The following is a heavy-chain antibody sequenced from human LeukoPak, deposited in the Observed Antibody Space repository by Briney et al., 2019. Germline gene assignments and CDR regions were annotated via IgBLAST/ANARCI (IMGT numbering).Heavy chain of an antibody. J-gene: IGHJ4*02. CDR3: ARHGYNFYYFDY. V-gene: IGHV4-39*01. Sequence: SETLSLTCTVSGGSISSSSYYWGWIRQPPGKGLEWIGSIYYSGSTYYNPSLKSRVTISVDTSKNQFSLKLSSVTAADTAVYYCARHGYNFYYFDYWGKGTLVTVSS. CDR2: IYYSGST. D-gene: IGHD5-24*01. CDR1: GGSISSSSYY.